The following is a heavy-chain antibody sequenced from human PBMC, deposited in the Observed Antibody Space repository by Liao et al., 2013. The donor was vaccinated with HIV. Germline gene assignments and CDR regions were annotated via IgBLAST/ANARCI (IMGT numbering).Heavy chain of an antibody. CDR2: IFHDGSS. J-gene: IGHJ4*02. Sequence: QVQLQQRGAGLLKPTETLSLACAIYGGPFRGYWWNWIRQPPGKGLEWLGEIFHDGSSNYNPSLQSRLNISVDPSNYRISLNLTSVSAADTAVYYCARAPSRFGGFDYWGQGNLVTVSS. CDR1: GGPFRGYW. CDR3: ARAPSRFGGFDY. V-gene: IGHV4-34*02. D-gene: IGHD3-16*01.